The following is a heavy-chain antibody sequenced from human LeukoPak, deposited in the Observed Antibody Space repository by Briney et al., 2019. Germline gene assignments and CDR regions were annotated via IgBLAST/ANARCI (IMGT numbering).Heavy chain of an antibody. CDR3: ARQGTSGSYLIGLDV. Sequence: SETLSLTCTVSSGSISTYYWSWIRQPPGKGLEWMGYIFYSGSTTYNPSLSSRLTISVDTSKNQFSLELSSVTAADTAVYYCARQGTSGSYLIGLDVWGQGTTVTVSS. CDR1: SGSISTYY. D-gene: IGHD3-22*01. CDR2: IFYSGST. V-gene: IGHV4-59*08. J-gene: IGHJ6*02.